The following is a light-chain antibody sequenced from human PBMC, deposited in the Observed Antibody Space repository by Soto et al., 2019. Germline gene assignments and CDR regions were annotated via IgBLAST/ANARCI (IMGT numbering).Light chain of an antibody. J-gene: IGLJ1*01. CDR3: ASYTSDTSRL. CDR2: VVS. Sequence: QSVLAQPASVSGSPGQSITISCTGSSNDVGRYSYVSWYQQHPGKTPKLIIYVVSLRPSGISDRFSASKSGNTASLTISGLQAEDEADYYCASYTSDTSRLFGTGTKVTVL. CDR1: SNDVGRYSY. V-gene: IGLV2-14*01.